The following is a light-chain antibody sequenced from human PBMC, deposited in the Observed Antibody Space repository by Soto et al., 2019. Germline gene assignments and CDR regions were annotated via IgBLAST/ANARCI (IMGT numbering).Light chain of an antibody. CDR2: LGS. V-gene: IGKV2-28*01. Sequence: DIVMTQSPLSLPVTPGEPASISCRSNQSLLHSNGYNYLDWYLQRPGQSPQLLIYLGSNRSSGVPDRFSGNISGTDFTLKISRVGAEDVGVYYCMQALQTPRTFGQGTKLEIK. J-gene: IGKJ2*02. CDR3: MQALQTPRT. CDR1: QSLLHSNGYNY.